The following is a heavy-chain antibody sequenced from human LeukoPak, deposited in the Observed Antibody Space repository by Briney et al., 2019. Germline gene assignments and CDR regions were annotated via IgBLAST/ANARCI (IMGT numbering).Heavy chain of an antibody. CDR2: IIPIFGTA. Sequence: GASVKVSCKASGGTFSSYAISWVRQAPGQGLEWMGGIIPIFGTANYAQKFQGRVTITADKSTSTAYMELSSLRSEDTAVYYCARVLRWFGELYDYWGQGTPVTVSS. D-gene: IGHD3-10*01. V-gene: IGHV1-69*06. CDR1: GGTFSSYA. J-gene: IGHJ4*02. CDR3: ARVLRWFGELYDY.